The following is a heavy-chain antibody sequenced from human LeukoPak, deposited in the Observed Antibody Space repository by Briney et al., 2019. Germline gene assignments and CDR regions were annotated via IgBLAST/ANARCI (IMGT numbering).Heavy chain of an antibody. CDR1: GGSLSSYY. V-gene: IGHV4-59*08. CDR3: ARGIADFWSRLGAFDI. CDR2: IYYSGST. D-gene: IGHD3-3*01. J-gene: IGHJ3*02. Sequence: SETLSLTCTVSGGSLSSYYWSWIRQPPGKGLEWIGYIYYSGSTNYNPSLKSRVTISVDTSKNQFSLKLSSVTAADTAVYYCARGIADFWSRLGAFDIWGQGTMVTVSS.